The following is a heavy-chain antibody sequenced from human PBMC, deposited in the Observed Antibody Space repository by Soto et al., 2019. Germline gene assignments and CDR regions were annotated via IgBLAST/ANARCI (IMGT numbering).Heavy chain of an antibody. CDR3: ARGIKDLGPQRGVRDYYYGMDV. CDR2: IIPSFQTP. Sequence: QVQLVQSGPELKKAGSSVKVSCKASGDTFSLSAFSWVRQAPGQGLEWMGGIIPSFQTPNYAQKFRDRVTITADESTSTSYMTLNSLRSEDTAIYFCARGIKDLGPQRGVRDYYYGMDVWGQGTTVTVSS. D-gene: IGHD3-16*01. J-gene: IGHJ6*02. V-gene: IGHV1-69*01. CDR1: GDTFSLSA.